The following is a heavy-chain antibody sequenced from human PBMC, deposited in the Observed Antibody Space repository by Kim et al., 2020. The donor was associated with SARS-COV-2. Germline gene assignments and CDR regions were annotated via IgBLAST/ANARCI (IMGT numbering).Heavy chain of an antibody. CDR3: ARDDTAMLTGFDY. CDR2: ISSSGSTI. J-gene: IGHJ4*02. D-gene: IGHD5-18*01. Sequence: GGSLRLSFAASGFTFSSYEMNWVRQAPGKGLEWVSYISSSGSTIYYADSVKGRFTISRDNAKNSLYLQMNSLRAEDTAVYYCARDDTAMLTGFDYWGQGTLVTVSS. CDR1: GFTFSSYE. V-gene: IGHV3-48*03.